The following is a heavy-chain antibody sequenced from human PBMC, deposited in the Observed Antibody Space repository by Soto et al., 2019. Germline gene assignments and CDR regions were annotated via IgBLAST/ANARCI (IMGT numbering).Heavy chain of an antibody. CDR2: ISGSSSFI. CDR3: ERDLGNTGYPDAFDI. J-gene: IGHJ3*02. V-gene: IGHV3-21*01. CDR1: GFTFKTYS. D-gene: IGHD3-9*01. Sequence: EEQLVESGGGLVKPGESLRLSCAGYGFTFKTYSMNWVRQAPGKGLEWVSSISGSSSFIYYAESVRGRLTISRDNAKNSLSLQMNSLRVEDTAVYYCERDLGNTGYPDAFDIWGQGTMVTVSS.